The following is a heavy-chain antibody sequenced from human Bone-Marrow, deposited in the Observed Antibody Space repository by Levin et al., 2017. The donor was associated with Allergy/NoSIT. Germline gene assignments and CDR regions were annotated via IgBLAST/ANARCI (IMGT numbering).Heavy chain of an antibody. J-gene: IGHJ4*02. V-gene: IGHV3-23*01. CDR2: ISGSGTIT. CDR1: GFTFSSYA. D-gene: IGHD6-19*01. Sequence: SCAASGFTFSSYAMSWVRQAPGKGLEWVSSISGSGTITHYAESVKGRFTISRDISKNMLHLQMNSLRAEDTAIYFCAKEGLAVAGYYVDSWGQGTLVTVSS. CDR3: AKEGLAVAGYYVDS.